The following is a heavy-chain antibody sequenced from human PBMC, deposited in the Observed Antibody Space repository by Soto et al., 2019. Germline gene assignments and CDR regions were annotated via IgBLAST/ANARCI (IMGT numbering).Heavy chain of an antibody. CDR1: GGSVTSSA. D-gene: IGHD5-12*01. V-gene: IGHV4-59*08. CDR2: VYNSGRK. CDR3: ARRVREDAGYDPNHWLGP. Sequence: SETLSLTCAVYGGSVTSSAGNWIRQPPGGGLEWIGYVYNSGRKDYNPSLKGRVTFSVDTSKNQFSLRLNSVTAADTAIYYCARRVREDAGYDPNHWLGPWGQGTLVTVSS. J-gene: IGHJ5*02.